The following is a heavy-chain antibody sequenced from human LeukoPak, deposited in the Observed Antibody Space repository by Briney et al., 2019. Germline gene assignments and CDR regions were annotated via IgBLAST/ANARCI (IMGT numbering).Heavy chain of an antibody. J-gene: IGHJ4*02. CDR2: IKHSGST. Sequence: PSETLSLTCAVYGGSFSGYYWSWIRQPPGKGLEWIGEIKHSGSTNYNPSLKSRVTISVDTSKNQFSLKLSSVTAADTAVYYCARYYYDSSGPYWGQGTLVTVSS. D-gene: IGHD3-22*01. V-gene: IGHV4-34*01. CDR1: GGSFSGYY. CDR3: ARYYYDSSGPY.